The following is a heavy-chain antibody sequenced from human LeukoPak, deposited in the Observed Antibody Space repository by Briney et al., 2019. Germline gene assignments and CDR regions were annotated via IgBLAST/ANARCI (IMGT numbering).Heavy chain of an antibody. V-gene: IGHV4-59*08. Sequence: PSETLSLTCTVSGGSISSYYWSWIRQLPGKGLDWIGYIYYSGSTNYNPSLKSRVTISVDTSKNQFSLKLSSVTAADTAVYYCARGEGTGDIDYWGQGTLVTVSS. CDR3: ARGEGTGDIDY. D-gene: IGHD2-8*02. CDR1: GGSISSYY. J-gene: IGHJ4*02. CDR2: IYYSGST.